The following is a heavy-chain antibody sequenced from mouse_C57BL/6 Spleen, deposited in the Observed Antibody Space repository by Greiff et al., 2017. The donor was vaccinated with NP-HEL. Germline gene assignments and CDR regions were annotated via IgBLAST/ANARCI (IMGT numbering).Heavy chain of an antibody. CDR1: GYTFTDYY. Sequence: VQLQQPGPELVKPGASVKISCKASGYTFTDYYMNWVKQSHGKSLEWIGDINPNNGGTSYNQKFKGKATLTVDKSSSTAYMELRSLTSEDSAVYYCARGDAYFDYWGQGTTLTVSS. CDR2: INPNNGGT. CDR3: ARGDAYFDY. D-gene: IGHD3-3*01. J-gene: IGHJ2*01. V-gene: IGHV1-26*01.